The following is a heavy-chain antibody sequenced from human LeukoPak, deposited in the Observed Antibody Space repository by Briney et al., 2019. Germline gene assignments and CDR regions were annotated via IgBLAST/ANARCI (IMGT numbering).Heavy chain of an antibody. CDR2: IIPIFGIA. V-gene: IGHV1-69*04. CDR3: ARGWLDLYFDY. Sequence: GASVKVSCKASGGTFSSYAISWVRQAPGQGLEWMGRIIPIFGIANCAQKFQGRVTITADKSTSTAYMELSSLRSEDTAVYYCARGWLDLYFDYWGQGTLVTVSS. D-gene: IGHD6-19*01. J-gene: IGHJ4*02. CDR1: GGTFSSYA.